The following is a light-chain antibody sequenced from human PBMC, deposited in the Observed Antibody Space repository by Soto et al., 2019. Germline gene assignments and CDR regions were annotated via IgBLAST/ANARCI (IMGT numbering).Light chain of an antibody. V-gene: IGLV2-8*01. CDR2: EVN. Sequence: QSALTQPPSASGSPGQSVTISCTGTSSDVGGYNYVSWYQQHPGKAPKVMISEVNKRPSGVSYRFSGSKSGNTASLTISGLQGEDEADYYCCSFAGSYYVFGTGTKVTVL. J-gene: IGLJ1*01. CDR1: SSDVGGYNY. CDR3: CSFAGSYYV.